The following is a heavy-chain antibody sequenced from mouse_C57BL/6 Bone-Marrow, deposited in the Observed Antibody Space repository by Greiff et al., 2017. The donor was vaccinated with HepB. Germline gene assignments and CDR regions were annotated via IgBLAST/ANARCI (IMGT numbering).Heavy chain of an antibody. D-gene: IGHD2-1*01. V-gene: IGHV1-63*01. J-gene: IGHJ3*01. Sequence: VQLVESGAELVRPGTSVKMSCKASGYTFTNYWIGWAKQRPGHGLEWIGDIYPGGGYTNYNEKFKGKATLTADKSSSTVYMQFSSLTSEDSAIYYCARGGFYYAFAYWGQGTLVTVSA. CDR3: ARGGFYYAFAY. CDR2: IYPGGGYT. CDR1: GYTFTNYW.